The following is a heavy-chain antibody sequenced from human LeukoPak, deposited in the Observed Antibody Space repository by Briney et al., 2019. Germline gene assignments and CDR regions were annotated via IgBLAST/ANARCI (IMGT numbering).Heavy chain of an antibody. D-gene: IGHD5-12*01. V-gene: IGHV4-34*01. CDR3: ADGVATTSSRY. CDR2: INHSGST. Sequence: PSETLSLTCSVSGYSITSGYYWSWIRQPPGKGLEWIGEINHSGSTNYNPSLKSRGTISVDTSKNQCSLKLSSVTAADTAVYYCADGVATTSSRYWGQGTLVTVSS. CDR1: GYSITSGYY. J-gene: IGHJ4*02.